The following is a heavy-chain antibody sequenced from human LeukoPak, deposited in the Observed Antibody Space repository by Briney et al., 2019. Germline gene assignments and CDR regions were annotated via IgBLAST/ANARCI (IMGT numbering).Heavy chain of an antibody. CDR2: INSDGSSI. CDR3: TRERGGYSGYEDY. Sequence: GGSLRLSCAASGFTFSSDWMNWVRHAPGKGPVWVSRINSDGSSISYADSVKGRFTISRDNAKNTLYLQMNSLRAEDTAVYYCTRERGGYSGYEDYWGQGTLVTVSS. D-gene: IGHD5-12*01. V-gene: IGHV3-74*01. CDR1: GFTFSSDW. J-gene: IGHJ4*02.